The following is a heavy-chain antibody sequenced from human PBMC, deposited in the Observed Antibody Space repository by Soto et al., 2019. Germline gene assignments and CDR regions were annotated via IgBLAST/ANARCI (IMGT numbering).Heavy chain of an antibody. J-gene: IGHJ4*02. CDR1: GFTFSSYA. D-gene: IGHD4-17*01. CDR2: ISGSGGST. Sequence: GGSLRLSCAASGFTFSSYAMSWVRQAPGKGLEWVSAISGSGGSTYYADSVKGRFTISRDNSKNTLYLQMNSLRAGDTAVYYCAKDLHDYGDYDFDYWGQGTLVTVSS. V-gene: IGHV3-23*01. CDR3: AKDLHDYGDYDFDY.